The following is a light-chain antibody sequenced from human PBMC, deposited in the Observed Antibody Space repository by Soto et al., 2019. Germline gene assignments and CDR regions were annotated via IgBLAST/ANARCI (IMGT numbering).Light chain of an antibody. J-gene: IGLJ2*01. V-gene: IGLV2-23*02. CDR2: EVS. Sequence: QSVLTQPASVSGSPGQSITISCTGTSSDVGRYNLVSWYQQHPGKAPKLMIYEVSKRPSGVSNRFSGSKSGNTASLTISGLQAEDEADYYCCSYVGSSTVVFGGGTKLTVL. CDR3: CSYVGSSTVV. CDR1: SSDVGRYNL.